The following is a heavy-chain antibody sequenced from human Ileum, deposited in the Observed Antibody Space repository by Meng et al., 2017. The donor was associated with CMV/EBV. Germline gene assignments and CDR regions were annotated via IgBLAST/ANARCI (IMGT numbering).Heavy chain of an antibody. Sequence: WGAGLLSPPQPRSLSCGVSVGSLISFSWTWIRQPPGKGPEWIGDINHRGTTNYSPSLKSRVTISIDTSKKQFSLRLSSLTAADTAVYYCTRGRVGDWGFDFWGQGTLVTVSS. D-gene: IGHD1-26*01. CDR3: TRGRVGDWGFDF. CDR2: INHRGTT. J-gene: IGHJ4*02. CDR1: VGSLISFS. V-gene: IGHV4-34*01.